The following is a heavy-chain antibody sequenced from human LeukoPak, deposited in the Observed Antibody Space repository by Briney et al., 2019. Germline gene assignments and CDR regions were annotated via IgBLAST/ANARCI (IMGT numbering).Heavy chain of an antibody. CDR1: GFTFSTYA. V-gene: IGHV3-23*01. CDR3: ARLGELSGSYDY. D-gene: IGHD1-26*01. J-gene: IGHJ4*02. CDR2: VSAGGGRT. Sequence: GGSLRLSCAASGFTFSTYAMSWVRQAPGKGLEWVAGVSAGGGRTYYVDSVKGRFTISRDNSKNTLYLQMNSLRAEDTAVYYCARLGELSGSYDYWGQGTLVTVSS.